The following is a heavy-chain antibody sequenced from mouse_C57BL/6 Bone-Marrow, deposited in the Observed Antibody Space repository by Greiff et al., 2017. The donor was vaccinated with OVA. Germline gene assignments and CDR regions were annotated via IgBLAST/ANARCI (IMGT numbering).Heavy chain of an antibody. CDR2: IDPETGGT. D-gene: IGHD2-5*01. CDR3: TRGYSSYYGMDY. J-gene: IGHJ4*01. Sequence: LVESGAELVRPGASVTLSCKASGYTFTDYEMHWVKQTPVHGLEWIGAIDPETGGTAYNQKFKGKAILTADKTSSTAYMGLRSLTSADSAVDYGTRGYSSYYGMDYWGQGTSVTVSS. V-gene: IGHV1-15*01. CDR1: GYTFTDYE.